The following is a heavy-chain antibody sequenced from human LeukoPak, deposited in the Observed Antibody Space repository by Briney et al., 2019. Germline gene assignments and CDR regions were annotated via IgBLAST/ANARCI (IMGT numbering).Heavy chain of an antibody. CDR1: GGSISGYY. V-gene: IGHV4-4*07. CDR3: ARDRYNTGWYSDY. D-gene: IGHD6-19*01. CDR2: IYSSGST. J-gene: IGHJ4*02. Sequence: SETLSLTCTVSGGSISGYYWSWIRQPAGKGLEWIGRIYSSGSTNYNPSLKSRVTMSVDTSKKQSSLKLNSVTAADTAVYFCARDRYNTGWYSDYWGQGTLVTVSS.